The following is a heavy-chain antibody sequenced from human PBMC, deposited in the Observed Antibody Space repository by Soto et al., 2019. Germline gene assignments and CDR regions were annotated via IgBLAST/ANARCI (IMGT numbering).Heavy chain of an antibody. J-gene: IGHJ5*02. CDR3: ARKRWSPRTLCFDP. D-gene: IGHD2-15*01. CDR2: INHSGST. CDR1: GGSFSGYY. V-gene: IGHV4-34*01. Sequence: QVQLQQWGAGLLKPSETLSLTCAVYGGSFSGYYWSWIRKPPGKGLEWIGEINHSGSTNYNTSLKSRVTISVDTSKNQCSLKLSSVTAADTAVYYCARKRWSPRTLCFDPWGQGTLVTVSS.